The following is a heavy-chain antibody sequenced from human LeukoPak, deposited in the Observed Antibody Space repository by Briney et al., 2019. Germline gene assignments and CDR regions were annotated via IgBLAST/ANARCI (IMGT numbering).Heavy chain of an antibody. CDR2: INHSGST. D-gene: IGHD6-25*01. CDR1: GGSFSGYY. V-gene: IGHV4-34*01. Sequence: SETLSLTCAVYGGSFSGYYWSWIRQPPGKGLEWIGEINHSGSTNYNPSLRSRVTISVDTSKNQFSLKLSSVTAADTAVYYCARDSGAPLAWFAPWGQGTLVTVSS. CDR3: ARDSGAPLAWFAP. J-gene: IGHJ5*02.